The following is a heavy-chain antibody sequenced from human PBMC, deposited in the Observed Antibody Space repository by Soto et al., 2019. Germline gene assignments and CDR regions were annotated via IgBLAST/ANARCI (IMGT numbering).Heavy chain of an antibody. Sequence: SGGSLRLSCAASGFTFSSYAMSWVRQAPGKGLEWVSAISGTGGSTYYADSVKGRFTISRDNSKNTLYLQMNSLRAEDTAVYYCAKVGNGAGYCSGGSCYYFFDYWGQGTLVTVSS. J-gene: IGHJ4*02. V-gene: IGHV3-23*01. CDR1: GFTFSSYA. CDR3: AKVGNGAGYCSGGSCYYFFDY. D-gene: IGHD2-15*01. CDR2: ISGTGGST.